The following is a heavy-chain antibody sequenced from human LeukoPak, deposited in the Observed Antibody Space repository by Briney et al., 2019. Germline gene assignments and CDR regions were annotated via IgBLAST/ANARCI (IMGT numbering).Heavy chain of an antibody. Sequence: GRSLRLSCAASGFSFISYGMPWVRQAPGKGLGWVVVISEDGRRKDYADSVKGRFTISRDNSKDTLYLQMNSLRAEDTAVYYCAKRPSDYGDYVSYFDYWGQGTLVTVSS. CDR2: ISEDGRRK. CDR3: AKRPSDYGDYVSYFDY. J-gene: IGHJ4*02. V-gene: IGHV3-30*18. D-gene: IGHD4-17*01. CDR1: GFSFISYG.